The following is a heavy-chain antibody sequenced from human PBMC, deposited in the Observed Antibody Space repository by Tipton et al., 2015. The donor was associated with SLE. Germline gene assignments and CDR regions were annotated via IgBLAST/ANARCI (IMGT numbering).Heavy chain of an antibody. D-gene: IGHD5-12*01. CDR2: IYYSGST. J-gene: IGHJ4*02. Sequence: TLSLTCTFSGGSISSYYWSWIRQPPGKGLELIGYIYYSGSTNYNPSLKSRVTISVDTSKNQFSLKLSSVTAADTAVYYCARRLTRYSGYDYFDYWGQGTLVTVSS. CDR1: GGSISSYY. CDR3: ARRLTRYSGYDYFDY. V-gene: IGHV4-59*08.